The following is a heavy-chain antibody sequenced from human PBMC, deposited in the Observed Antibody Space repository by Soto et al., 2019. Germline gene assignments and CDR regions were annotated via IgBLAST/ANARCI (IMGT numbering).Heavy chain of an antibody. V-gene: IGHV3-7*03. D-gene: IGHD4-17*01. Sequence: EVQLVESGGGLVQPGGSLRLSCAASEFNFSIYWMNWVRQAPGKGLEWVASIKRDGSEKYYVDSVKGRFTISRDNAKNSLYLQMNSLRADDTAVYYCAREWRTNYGDYGNFDYWGQGTLVTVSS. CDR3: AREWRTNYGDYGNFDY. J-gene: IGHJ4*02. CDR2: IKRDGSEK. CDR1: EFNFSIYW.